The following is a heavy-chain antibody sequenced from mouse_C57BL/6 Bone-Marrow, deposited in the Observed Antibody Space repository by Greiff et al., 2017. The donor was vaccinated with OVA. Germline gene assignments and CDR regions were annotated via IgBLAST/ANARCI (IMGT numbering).Heavy chain of an antibody. CDR2: IDPEDGDT. J-gene: IGHJ2*01. CDR1: GFNIKDYY. D-gene: IGHD2-1*01. V-gene: IGHV14-1*01. CDR3: TGYGNYGG. Sequence: VQLQQSGAELVRPGASVKLSCTASGFNIKDYYMHWVKQRPEQGLEWIGRIDPEDGDTEDAPKFQGKATMTAATSSNTAYLQLSSLTSEDTAAYYCTGYGNYGGWGQGTTLTVSS.